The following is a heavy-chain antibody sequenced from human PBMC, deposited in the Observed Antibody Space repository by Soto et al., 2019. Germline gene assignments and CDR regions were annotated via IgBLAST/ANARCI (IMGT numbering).Heavy chain of an antibody. J-gene: IGHJ5*02. CDR3: ARQDYDFWSGYDGRSNWFEP. CDR1: GGSFSGYY. V-gene: IGHV4-34*01. Sequence: SETLSLTCADYGGSFSGYYWSWIRQPPGKGLEWIGEINHSGSTNYNPSLQSRVTISVDTSKNPFSLKLSSVTAADAAVYYCARQDYDFWSGYDGRSNWFEPWGQGTLVTVAS. D-gene: IGHD3-3*01. CDR2: INHSGST.